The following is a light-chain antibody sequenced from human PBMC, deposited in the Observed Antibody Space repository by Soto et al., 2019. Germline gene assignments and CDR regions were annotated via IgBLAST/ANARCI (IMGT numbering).Light chain of an antibody. V-gene: IGKV3-20*01. CDR3: QQYGSSPT. J-gene: IGKJ1*01. CDR1: QSVSSSY. Sequence: EIVLTQSPGTLSLSPGERATLSCRASQSVSSSYLAWYQQKPGQAPRLLIYGASSRATGIPDRFSGSGSGTDFTLTISRLEPEDFAVYYCQQYGSSPTCGQGTKGDIK. CDR2: GAS.